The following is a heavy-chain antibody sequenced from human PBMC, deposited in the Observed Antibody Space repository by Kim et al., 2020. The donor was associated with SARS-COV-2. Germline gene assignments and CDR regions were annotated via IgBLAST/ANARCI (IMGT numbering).Heavy chain of an antibody. CDR3: ARDQSRAGRTTVDY. CDR2: IDSHGSSA. D-gene: IGHD4-4*01. V-gene: IGHV3-74*01. Sequence: GGSLRLSCAASGFTFSTSWMHWVRQAPGKGLVWVSGIDSHGSSAIYADFVKGRFTISRDNTKNTLYLQMNSLRAEDSAVYYCARDQSRAGRTTVDYWHQRTGVSVSS. J-gene: IGHJ4*02. CDR1: GFTFSTSW.